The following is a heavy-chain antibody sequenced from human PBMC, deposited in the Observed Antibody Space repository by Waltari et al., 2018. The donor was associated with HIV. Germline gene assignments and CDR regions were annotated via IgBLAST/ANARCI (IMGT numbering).Heavy chain of an antibody. CDR1: GFTFGSYS. Sequence: EVQLVESGGGLVQPGGSLRLSCAASGFTFGSYSMNWVRQAPEKGLEWVSYISSSSTIYSADSVKGRFTISRDNAKNSLYLQMNSLRAEDTAVYYCARSKYSSSSGFDLWGRGTLVTVSS. D-gene: IGHD6-6*01. J-gene: IGHJ2*01. CDR3: ARSKYSSSSGFDL. CDR2: ISSSSTI. V-gene: IGHV3-48*01.